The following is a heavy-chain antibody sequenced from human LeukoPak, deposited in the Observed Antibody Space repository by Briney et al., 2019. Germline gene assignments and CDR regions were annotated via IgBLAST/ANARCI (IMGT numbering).Heavy chain of an antibody. V-gene: IGHV3-53*01. J-gene: IGHJ4*02. CDR1: GFTVSNNY. D-gene: IGHD4-17*01. Sequence: GWSLRLSCAASGFTVSNNYMSWVRQSPGKGLEWVSVIYSGGTYYADSVKGRFTISRDNSKNTLYLQMNSLRAEDTAVYYCATEYGDYGLVSGYWGQGTLVTVSS. CDR3: ATEYGDYGLVSGY. CDR2: IYSGGT.